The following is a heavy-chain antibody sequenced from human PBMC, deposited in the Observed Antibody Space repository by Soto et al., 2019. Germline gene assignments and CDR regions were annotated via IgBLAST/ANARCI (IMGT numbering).Heavy chain of an antibody. CDR2: ISHSGST. Sequence: SETLSLTCTVSGGSISSYYGSWIRQPPGKGLEWIGYISHSGSTYFNPPLKSRVTISVDRSKNQFSLKLSSVTAADTAVYYCATSSQDWLFNEVKNHAAFDIWGQGTMVTVSS. D-gene: IGHD3-9*01. V-gene: IGHV4-59*04. CDR1: GGSISSYY. CDR3: ATSSQDWLFNEVKNHAAFDI. J-gene: IGHJ3*02.